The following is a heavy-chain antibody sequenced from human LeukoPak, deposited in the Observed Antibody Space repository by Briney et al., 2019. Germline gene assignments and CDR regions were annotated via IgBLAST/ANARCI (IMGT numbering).Heavy chain of an antibody. V-gene: IGHV3-74*01. Sequence: GGSLRLFCAASGFTFSTSWMHWVRQAPGKGLVWGSRINDDGSTTTHADSVKCRFTITRDKTRSTLNLAMNSLRAEDTAVYYCARALGSPLDYWGQGTLVTVS. CDR1: GFTFSTSW. CDR2: INDDGSTT. D-gene: IGHD1-26*01. CDR3: ARALGSPLDY. J-gene: IGHJ4*02.